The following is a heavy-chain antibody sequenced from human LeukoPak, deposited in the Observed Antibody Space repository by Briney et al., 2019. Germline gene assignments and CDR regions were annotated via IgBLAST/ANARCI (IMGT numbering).Heavy chain of an antibody. D-gene: IGHD4-17*01. J-gene: IGHJ6*02. Sequence: PSEALSLTCTVSGVSISSSYWSWLRQPPGMGLEWIGYIHFTGNTNYNPSLKSRVTITIVTSKNQFSLKMSSVTAADTAVYYCAKTTPSPGMDVWGQGTTVSVSS. CDR1: GVSISSSY. CDR3: AKTTPSPGMDV. V-gene: IGHV4-59*01. CDR2: IHFTGNT.